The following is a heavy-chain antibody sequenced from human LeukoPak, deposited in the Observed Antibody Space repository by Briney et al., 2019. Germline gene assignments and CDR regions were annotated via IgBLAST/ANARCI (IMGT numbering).Heavy chain of an antibody. CDR2: IYYSGIT. CDR1: GGSISSYY. Sequence: PSETLSLTCTVSGGSISSYYWSWIRQPPGKGLEWIGSIYYSGITYYNPSLKSRVTISVDTSKNQFSLKLSSVTAADTAVYYCAGGDDPDYFDYWGQGTLVTVSS. V-gene: IGHV4-59*05. D-gene: IGHD2-21*02. CDR3: AGGDDPDYFDY. J-gene: IGHJ4*02.